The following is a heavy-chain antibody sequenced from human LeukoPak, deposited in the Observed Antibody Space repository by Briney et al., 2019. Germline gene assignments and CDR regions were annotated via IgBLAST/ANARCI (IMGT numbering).Heavy chain of an antibody. CDR1: GFTFSSYS. CDR2: ISSSSRYI. Sequence: GGSLRLSCAASGFTFSSYSMNWVRLAPGKGLEWVSSISSSSRYIYFADSLKGRFTISRDNAKNSLYLQMNSLRAEDTAVYYCARDRGGAYDFWSGYYTGYFDYWGQGTLVPVSS. V-gene: IGHV3-21*01. CDR3: ARDRGGAYDFWSGYYTGYFDY. J-gene: IGHJ4*02. D-gene: IGHD3-3*01.